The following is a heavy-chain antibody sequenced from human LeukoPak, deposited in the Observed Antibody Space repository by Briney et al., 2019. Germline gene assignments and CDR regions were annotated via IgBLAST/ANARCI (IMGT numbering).Heavy chain of an antibody. CDR2: ISRNGAAT. D-gene: IGHD5-18*01. CDR3: AKANTAMVLYYMDV. V-gene: IGHV3-43*01. Sequence: GGSLRLSCEASGLSFGDYTMHWVRQAPGKGLEWVSLISRNGAATKYADSVRGRFTVSRDNSKNSLYLQMNSLRTEDTALYYCAKANTAMVLYYMDVWGKGTTVTVSS. CDR1: GLSFGDYT. J-gene: IGHJ6*03.